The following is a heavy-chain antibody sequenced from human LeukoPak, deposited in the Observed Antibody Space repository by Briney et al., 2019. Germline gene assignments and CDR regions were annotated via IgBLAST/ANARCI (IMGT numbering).Heavy chain of an antibody. Sequence: XXRQXXXQGLEWMGWMNPNSGNTGYTQKFQGRVTMTRNTSISTAYMELSSLRSEDTAVYYCARGRGSGHKENWFDPWGQGTLVTVSS. J-gene: IGHJ5*02. D-gene: IGHD6-19*01. CDR2: MNPNSGNT. CDR3: ARGRGSGHKENWFDP. V-gene: IGHV1-8*01.